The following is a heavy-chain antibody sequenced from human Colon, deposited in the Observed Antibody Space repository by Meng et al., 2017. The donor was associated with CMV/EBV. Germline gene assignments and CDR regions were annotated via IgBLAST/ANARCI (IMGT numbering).Heavy chain of an antibody. J-gene: IGHJ4*02. CDR1: GFTFDDYS. V-gene: IGHV3-20*04. Sequence: GESLKISCAASGFTFDDYSMNWVRQVPGKGLEWLSGINWNGGSTWSADSVKGRFTISRDNAKNSLYLQMNSLRAEDTALYYCAREPRYSGSYYFDYWGQGTLVNVSS. D-gene: IGHD5-12*01. CDR2: INWNGGST. CDR3: AREPRYSGSYYFDY.